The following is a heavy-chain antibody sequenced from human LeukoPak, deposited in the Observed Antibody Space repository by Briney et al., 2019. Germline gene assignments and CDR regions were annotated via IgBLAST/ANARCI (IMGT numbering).Heavy chain of an antibody. CDR2: INPSGGST. J-gene: IGHJ4*02. CDR1: GYTFTSYY. V-gene: IGHV1-46*01. D-gene: IGHD3-10*01. CDR3: ARAPAMVRGPYYFDY. Sequence: GASVKVSCKASGYTFTSYYMYWVRQAPGQGLEWMGIINPSGGSTSYAQKFQGRVTMTRDTSTSTAYMELSSLRSEDTAVYYCARAPAMVRGPYYFDYWGQGTLVTVSS.